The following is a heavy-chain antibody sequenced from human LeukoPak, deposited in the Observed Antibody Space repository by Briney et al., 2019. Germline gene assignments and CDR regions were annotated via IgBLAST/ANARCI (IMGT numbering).Heavy chain of an antibody. J-gene: IGHJ4*02. CDR1: GGSLSSSSYY. Sequence: SETLSLTCTVSGGSLSSSSYYWGWIRQPPGKGLEWIGSIYYSGSTYYNPSLKSRVTISVDTSKNQFSLKLSSVTAADTAVYYCARLTGRNPGIAAHFDYWGRGTLVTVSS. V-gene: IGHV4-39*01. D-gene: IGHD6-13*01. CDR3: ARLTGRNPGIAAHFDY. CDR2: IYYSGST.